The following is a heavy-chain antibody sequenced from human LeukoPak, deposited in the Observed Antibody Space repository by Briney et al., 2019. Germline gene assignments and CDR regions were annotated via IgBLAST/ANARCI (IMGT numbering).Heavy chain of an antibody. CDR2: IKQDGTEK. J-gene: IGHJ4*02. Sequence: GGSLRLSCAASGFTFSSYWMGWVRQAPGKGLEWVAKIKQDGTEKYYVDSVKGRFTISRDNAKNSLFLQMNRLRAEDTAIYYCARRYFDLWGQGTLVTVSS. CDR3: ARRYFDL. CDR1: GFTFSSYW. V-gene: IGHV3-7*01.